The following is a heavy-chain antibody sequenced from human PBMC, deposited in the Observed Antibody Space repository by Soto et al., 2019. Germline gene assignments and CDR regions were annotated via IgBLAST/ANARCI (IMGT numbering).Heavy chain of an antibody. CDR1: AGPTSSYY. CDR3: ARVYCSGGSCYSHFDY. J-gene: IGHJ4*02. D-gene: IGHD2-15*01. V-gene: IGHV4-59*01. Sequence: SETLSLTSPVSAGPTSSYYWRWIRQPPGNGLEWIGYIYYSGSTNYNPSLKSRVTISVDTSKNQFSLKLSSVTAADTAVYYCARVYCSGGSCYSHFDYWGQGTLVTVS. CDR2: IYYSGST.